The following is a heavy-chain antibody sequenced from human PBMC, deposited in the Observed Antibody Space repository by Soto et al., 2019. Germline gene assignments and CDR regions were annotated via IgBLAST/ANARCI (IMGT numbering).Heavy chain of an antibody. CDR2: ISSSGSTI. D-gene: IGHD1-1*01. CDR1: GFTFSDYY. Sequence: GGSLRLSCAASGFTFSDYYMSWIRQAPGKGLEWVSYISSSGSTIYYADSVKGRFTISRDNAKNSLYLQMNSLRAEDTAVYYCARDRIAEPLQVANWFDPWGQGTLVTVSS. CDR3: ARDRIAEPLQVANWFDP. J-gene: IGHJ5*02. V-gene: IGHV3-11*01.